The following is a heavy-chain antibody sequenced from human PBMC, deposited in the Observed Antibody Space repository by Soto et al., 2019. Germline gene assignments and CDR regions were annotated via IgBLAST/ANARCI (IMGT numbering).Heavy chain of an antibody. V-gene: IGHV4-59*01. CDR1: GVSISSNY. Sequence: PSETLSLTCIVSGVSISSNYWSWIRQPPGQGLEWIGYIHYSGSTNFNPSLKNRVVMSVDTSKNQFSLRLSSVTAADTAVYYCARSYPNTIFGVVPSRGLDVRGQGATVTVSS. J-gene: IGHJ6*02. D-gene: IGHD3-3*01. CDR3: ARSYPNTIFGVVPSRGLDV. CDR2: IHYSGST.